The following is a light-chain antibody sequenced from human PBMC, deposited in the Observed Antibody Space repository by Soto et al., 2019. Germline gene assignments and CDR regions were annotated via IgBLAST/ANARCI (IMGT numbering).Light chain of an antibody. CDR1: QGITTD. V-gene: IGKV1-27*01. CDR2: TAS. Sequence: DIQMTQSPSSLSASVGDRVTITCRASQGITTDLAWYQQKPGKVPKLLIYTASTLQSGVPSRFSGSGSGTDFTLTISSLQPEDVATYYCQNYNSAPLTFGGGTKVEI. CDR3: QNYNSAPLT. J-gene: IGKJ4*01.